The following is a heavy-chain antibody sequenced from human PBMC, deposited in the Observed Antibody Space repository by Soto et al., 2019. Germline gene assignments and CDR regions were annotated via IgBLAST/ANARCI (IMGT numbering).Heavy chain of an antibody. J-gene: IGHJ4*02. V-gene: IGHV3-23*01. CDR2: ISGSGGST. Sequence: GGSLRLSCAASGFTFSSFAMSWVRQAPGKGLDWVSAISGSGGSTYSADSVKGRFTISRDNSKNTLYLQMSSLRAEDTAVYYCARGFSAGKGSTPDFWCQGSLVTVSS. D-gene: IGHD6-13*01. CDR3: ARGFSAGKGSTPDF. CDR1: GFTFSSFA.